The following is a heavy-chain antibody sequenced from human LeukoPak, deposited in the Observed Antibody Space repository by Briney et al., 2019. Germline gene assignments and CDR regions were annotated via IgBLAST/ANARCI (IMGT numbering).Heavy chain of an antibody. CDR3: AKDASSDWYDY. CDR2: ISYDGSNK. J-gene: IGHJ4*02. Sequence: GGSLRLSCAASGFTFSSYGMHWVRQAPGKGLEWVAVISYDGSNKYYADSVKGRFTISRDNSKNTLYLQMNSLRAEDTAVYYCAKDASSDWYDYWGQGTLVTVSS. CDR1: GFTFSSYG. V-gene: IGHV3-30*18. D-gene: IGHD6-19*01.